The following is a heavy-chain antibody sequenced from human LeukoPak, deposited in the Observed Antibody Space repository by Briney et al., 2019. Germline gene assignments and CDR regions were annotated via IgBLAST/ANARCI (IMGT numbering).Heavy chain of an antibody. V-gene: IGHV3-49*04. CDR1: GFTFGDYA. CDR3: TSVWDYGGKLY. J-gene: IGHJ4*02. Sequence: GGSLRLSCTASGFTFGDYAMSWVRQAPGKGLEWVGFIRSKAYGGTTEYAASVKGRFTISRDDSKSIAYLQMNSLKTEDTAVYFCTSVWDYGGKLYWGQGTLVTVSS. CDR2: IRSKAYGGTT. D-gene: IGHD4-23*01.